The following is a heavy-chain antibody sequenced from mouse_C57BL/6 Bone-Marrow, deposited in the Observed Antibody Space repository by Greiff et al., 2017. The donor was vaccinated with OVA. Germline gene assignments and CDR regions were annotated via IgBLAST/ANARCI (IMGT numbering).Heavy chain of an antibody. CDR3: ARDSNYVEAMDY. V-gene: IGHV1-69*01. J-gene: IGHJ4*01. CDR1: GYTFTSYW. Sequence: VQLQQPGAELVMPGASVKLSCKASGYTFTSYWMHWVKQRPGQGLEWIGEIDPSASYTNYNQKFKGKSTLTVYKSSSTAYMQLSSLTSEDSAVYYCARDSNYVEAMDYWGQGTSVTVSA. D-gene: IGHD2-5*01. CDR2: IDPSASYT.